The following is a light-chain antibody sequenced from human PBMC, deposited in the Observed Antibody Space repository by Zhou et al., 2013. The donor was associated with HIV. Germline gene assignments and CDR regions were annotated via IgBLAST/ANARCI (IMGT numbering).Light chain of an antibody. CDR3: QQSYTVPVT. J-gene: IGKJ2*01. CDR1: QDISNY. CDR2: AAS. Sequence: DIQMTQSPSSLSASVGDRVTITCQASQDISNYLNWYQQKPGKAPKLLIYAASSLQSGVPPRFSGSASGTDFTLTISSLQPEDFAIYYCQQSYTVPVTFGQGTKL. V-gene: IGKV1-39*01.